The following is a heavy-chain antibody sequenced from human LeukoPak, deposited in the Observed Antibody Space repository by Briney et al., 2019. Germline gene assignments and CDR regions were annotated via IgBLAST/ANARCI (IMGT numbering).Heavy chain of an antibody. Sequence: GGSLRLSCAASGFTFSSYWMSWVRQAPGKGLEWVANIKQDGSEKYYVDSVKGRFTISRDNAKNSPYLQMNSLRAEDTAVYYCARGYDYGDHRFDYWGQGTLVTVSS. CDR3: ARGYDYGDHRFDY. CDR2: IKQDGSEK. V-gene: IGHV3-7*01. CDR1: GFTFSSYW. D-gene: IGHD4-17*01. J-gene: IGHJ4*02.